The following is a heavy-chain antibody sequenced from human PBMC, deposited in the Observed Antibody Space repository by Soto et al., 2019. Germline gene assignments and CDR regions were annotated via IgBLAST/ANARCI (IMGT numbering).Heavy chain of an antibody. D-gene: IGHD1-1*01. CDR3: ARPFPDNTYYYYGMDV. CDR2: ISRSGDTT. Sequence: EVQVLESGGGLVQPGGSLRLSCAASGFTFSSYAMSWVRQAPGKGLEWVSTISRSGDTTYYADSVKGRFTVSRDNSKNALCLQLNSLRAEDTAVYYCARPFPDNTYYYYGMDVLGQGTTVTVSS. J-gene: IGHJ6*02. V-gene: IGHV3-23*01. CDR1: GFTFSSYA.